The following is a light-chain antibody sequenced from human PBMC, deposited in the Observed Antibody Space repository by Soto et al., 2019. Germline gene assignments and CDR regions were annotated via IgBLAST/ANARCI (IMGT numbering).Light chain of an antibody. CDR3: QKYYSVPLT. J-gene: IGKJ4*02. CDR2: AAS. CDR1: QGISTY. Sequence: DIQMTQSPSSLSASVGDRVTITCRASQGISTYLAWYQDRPGKVPKLLIYAASTLQSGVPSRFSGGRSGSDFTLTISSLQPEDVATYYCQKYYSVPLTFGGGTKVEIK. V-gene: IGKV1-27*01.